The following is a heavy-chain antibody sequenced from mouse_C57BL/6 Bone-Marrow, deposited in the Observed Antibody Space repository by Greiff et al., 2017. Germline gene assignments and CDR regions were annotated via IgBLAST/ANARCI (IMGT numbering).Heavy chain of an antibody. CDR3: ARRGVASWYVDD. CDR2: IDPSDSET. J-gene: IGHJ1*03. CDR1: GYTFTSYW. V-gene: IGHV1-52*01. Sequence: QVQLQQPGAELVRPGSSVKLSCKASGYTFTSYWMHWVKQRPIQGLEWIGNIDPSDSETHYNQKFKDKATLTVDKSSSTAYMQLSSLTSEDSAVYYCARRGVASWYVDDWGTGTTVTVSS.